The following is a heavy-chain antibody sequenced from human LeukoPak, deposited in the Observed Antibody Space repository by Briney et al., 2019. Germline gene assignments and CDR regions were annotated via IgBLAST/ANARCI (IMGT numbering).Heavy chain of an antibody. V-gene: IGHV3-23*01. J-gene: IGHJ4*02. CDR1: GFTFSNYA. D-gene: IGHD2-15*01. CDR3: AREGPSGTDYFDY. CDR2: ISGSGIST. Sequence: GGSLRLSCAASGFTFSNYAMSWVRQVPGKGLEWVSAISGSGISTYYAHSQNGRFAIYRDNSKNTLDLQMDSLRGEDTAVYYCAREGPSGTDYFDYWGQGTLVTVSS.